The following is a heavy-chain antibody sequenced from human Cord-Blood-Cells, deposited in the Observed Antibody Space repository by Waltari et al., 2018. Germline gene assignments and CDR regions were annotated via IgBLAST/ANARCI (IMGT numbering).Heavy chain of an antibody. CDR1: GYSFTSSW. CDR2: IYPGDSDT. V-gene: IGHV5-51*01. CDR3: ARLGRGFLEWLPFDY. Sequence: EVQLVQSGAAVKKPGESLKISCKGSGYSFTSSWIGWVRPTPGKGLEWMGIIYPGDSDTRYSPSFQGQVTISADKSISTAYLQWSSLKASDTAMYYCARLGRGFLEWLPFDYWGQGTLVTVSS. D-gene: IGHD3-3*01. J-gene: IGHJ4*02.